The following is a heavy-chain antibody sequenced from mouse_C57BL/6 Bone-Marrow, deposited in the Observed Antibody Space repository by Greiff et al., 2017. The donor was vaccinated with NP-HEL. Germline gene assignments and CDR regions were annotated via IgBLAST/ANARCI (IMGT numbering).Heavy chain of an antibody. CDR3: AREDDGYYSAY. J-gene: IGHJ3*01. V-gene: IGHV1-82*01. Sequence: VQLQQSGPELVKPGASVKISCKASGYAFSSSWMNWVKQRPGKGLEWIGRIYPGVGDPNSNGKFKGKATLTADKASSTAYMQLSSLTSEDSAVYFCAREDDGYYSAYWGQGTLVTVSA. CDR1: GYAFSSSW. CDR2: IYPGVGDP. D-gene: IGHD2-3*01.